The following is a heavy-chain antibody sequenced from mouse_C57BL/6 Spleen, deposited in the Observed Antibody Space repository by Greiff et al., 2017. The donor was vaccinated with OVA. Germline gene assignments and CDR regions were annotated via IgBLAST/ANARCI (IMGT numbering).Heavy chain of an antibody. Sequence: QVQLQQPGAELVRPGTSVKLSCKASGYTFTSYWMHWVKQRPGQGLEWIGWIDPSDSYTNYNQKFKGKATLTVDTSSSTAYMQLSSLTSEDSAVYYCATVAYWGQGTLVTVSA. CDR3: ATVAY. V-gene: IGHV1-59*01. J-gene: IGHJ3*01. CDR1: GYTFTSYW. CDR2: IDPSDSYT.